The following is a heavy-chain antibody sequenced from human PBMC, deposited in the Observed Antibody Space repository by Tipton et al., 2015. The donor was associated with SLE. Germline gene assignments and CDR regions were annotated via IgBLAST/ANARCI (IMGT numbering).Heavy chain of an antibody. D-gene: IGHD1-26*01. CDR1: GESISSDFY. CDR3: ARRTFAGGYPFDN. Sequence: TLSLTCSVSGESISSDFYWNWIRQSQGRGLEWIGNIHYSGNSYSDPSLKSRVTISIDTSTNHFSLKLSSVTATDTAVYYCARRTFAGGYPFDNWGQGILVTVSS. V-gene: IGHV4-39*02. J-gene: IGHJ4*02. CDR2: IHYSGNS.